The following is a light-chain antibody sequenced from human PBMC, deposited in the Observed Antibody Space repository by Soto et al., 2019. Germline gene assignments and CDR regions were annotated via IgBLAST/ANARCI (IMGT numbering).Light chain of an antibody. J-gene: IGLJ1*01. Sequence: QSALTQPASVSGSPGQSITISCTGTSSDIGSYDLVSWYQQHPGTAPKLIIYEVTKRPSGVSTRFSGSKSGNTASLTISGLQAVDEAEHNCCSFAAFAYVFGPGTKLTVL. CDR1: SSDIGSYDL. CDR2: EVT. V-gene: IGLV2-23*02. CDR3: CSFAAFAYV.